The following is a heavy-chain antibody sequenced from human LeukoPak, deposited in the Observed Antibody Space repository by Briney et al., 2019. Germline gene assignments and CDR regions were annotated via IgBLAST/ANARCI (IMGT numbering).Heavy chain of an antibody. V-gene: IGHV4-4*02. CDR3: ARGPRK. CDR2: VYYGGSP. Sequence: SETLSLTCAVSGGSITIGTWWTWVRQPPGQGLEWIGEVYYGGSPNYNSSLKSRVTISLDKTKNQFLLNLTSVTAADTAVYYCARGPRKWGQGTMVTVSS. CDR1: GGSITIGTW. J-gene: IGHJ3*01.